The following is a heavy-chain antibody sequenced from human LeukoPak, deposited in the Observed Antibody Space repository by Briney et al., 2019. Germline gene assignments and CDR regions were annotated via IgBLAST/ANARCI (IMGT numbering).Heavy chain of an antibody. CDR1: GFTFSSYG. CDR2: IRYDGSNE. Sequence: GGSLRLSCAASGFTFSSYGMHWVRQAPGKGLEWVAFIRYDGSNEYYADSVKGRFTISRDNSKNTLYLQMNSLRAEDTAVYYCAKVDYYGSGSYLMGFDPWGQGTLVTVSS. CDR3: AKVDYYGSGSYLMGFDP. V-gene: IGHV3-30*02. J-gene: IGHJ5*02. D-gene: IGHD3-10*01.